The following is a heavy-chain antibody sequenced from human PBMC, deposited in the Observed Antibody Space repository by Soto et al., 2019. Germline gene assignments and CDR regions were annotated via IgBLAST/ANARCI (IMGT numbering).Heavy chain of an antibody. CDR3: ARATTYDFPMDV. J-gene: IGHJ6*03. CDR1: GGSVCSYY. CDR2: IYYSGST. Sequence: SETPSITCTVCGGSVCSYYWGGIRQPPGKGLEWIGYIYYSGSTNYNPSLKSRVTISVDTSKNQFSLKLSSVTAADTAVYYCARATTYDFPMDVWGKGTTVTVSS. V-gene: IGHV4-59*08. D-gene: IGHD3-3*01.